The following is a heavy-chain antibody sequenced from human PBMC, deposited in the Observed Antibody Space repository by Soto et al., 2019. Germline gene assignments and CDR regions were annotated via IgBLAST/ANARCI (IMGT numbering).Heavy chain of an antibody. CDR3: ARTNIAGIRGYFDY. CDR2: IYPGDSDT. CDR1: GYSFSTSW. Sequence: GESRKISCQGSGYSFSTSWIGWVRQMPGKGLEWMGIIYPGDSDTRYSPSFQGQVTISADKSISTAFLQWSRLKASDTATYYCARTNIAGIRGYFDYWGQGTMLTV. D-gene: IGHD2-15*01. J-gene: IGHJ4*02. V-gene: IGHV5-51*01.